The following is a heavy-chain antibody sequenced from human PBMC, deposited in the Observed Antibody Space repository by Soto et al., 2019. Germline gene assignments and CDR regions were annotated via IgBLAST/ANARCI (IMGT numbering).Heavy chain of an antibody. Sequence: QVQLVQSGAEVKKPGTSVKVSCKASGYTFTNYDINWVRQATGQELEWMGWMNPNSGNTGYAKKFQGRATMTRNTHINTAYMELSGLRSEDTAVHYCARSPWPPSYWGQGTLVTVSS. CDR2: MNPNSGNT. CDR3: ARSPWPPSY. J-gene: IGHJ4*02. V-gene: IGHV1-8*01. CDR1: GYTFTNYD.